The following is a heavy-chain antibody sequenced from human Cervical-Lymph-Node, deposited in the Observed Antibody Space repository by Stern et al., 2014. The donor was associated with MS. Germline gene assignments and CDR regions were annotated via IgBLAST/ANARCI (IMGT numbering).Heavy chain of an antibody. CDR3: AREDAVVTGVDS. CDR2: IYHSGST. J-gene: IGHJ4*02. D-gene: IGHD4-23*01. V-gene: IGHV4-4*02. Sequence: VQLVESGPGLVKPSGTLSLTCAVSGGSISSSHWWSWVRQPPGKGLEWIGDIYHSGSTNYNPSLKSRVPISVDKSNNQFSLTLSSVTAADTAVYYCAREDAVVTGVDSWGQGTLVTVSS. CDR1: GGSISSSHW.